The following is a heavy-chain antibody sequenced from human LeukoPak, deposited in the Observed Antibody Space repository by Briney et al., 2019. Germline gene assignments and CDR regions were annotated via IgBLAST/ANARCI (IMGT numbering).Heavy chain of an antibody. Sequence: GSSVKVSCKASGGTFSSYAISWVRQAPGQGLEWMGGIIPIFGTANYAQKFQGRVTITADESTSTAYMELSSLRSEDTAVYYCARDGQGYYYGSGSHIWFDPWGQGTLVTVSS. V-gene: IGHV1-69*01. D-gene: IGHD3-10*01. CDR1: GGTFSSYA. CDR2: IIPIFGTA. J-gene: IGHJ5*02. CDR3: ARDGQGYYYGSGSHIWFDP.